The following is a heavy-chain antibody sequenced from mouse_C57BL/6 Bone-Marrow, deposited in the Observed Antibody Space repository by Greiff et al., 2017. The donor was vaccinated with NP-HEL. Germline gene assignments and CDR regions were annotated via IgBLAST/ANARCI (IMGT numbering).Heavy chain of an antibody. CDR2: ISSGSSTI. CDR3: ARGLGSSFAY. CDR1: GFTFSDYG. V-gene: IGHV5-17*01. Sequence: EVQLVESGGGLVKPGGSLKLSCAASGFTFSDYGMHWVRQAPEKGLEWVAYISSGSSTIYYADTVKGRFTISRDNAKNTLFLQMTSLRSEDTAMYYCARGLGSSFAYWGQGTLVTVSA. J-gene: IGHJ3*01. D-gene: IGHD1-1*01.